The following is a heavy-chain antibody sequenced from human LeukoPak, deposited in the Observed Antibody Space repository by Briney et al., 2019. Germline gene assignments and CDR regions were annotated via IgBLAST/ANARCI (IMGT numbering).Heavy chain of an antibody. D-gene: IGHD1-14*01. CDR1: GGSVSSYY. Sequence: SETLSLTCSVSGGSVSSYYWSWIRQSPGKGLEWIGYIHNSGRTNYNPSLKSRVTGFVDTSKNQVSLRLSSVTAADTAVYYCARHGTISSDSYFDYWGQEAVVTVSS. J-gene: IGHJ4*02. CDR3: ARHGTISSDSYFDY. CDR2: IHNSGRT. V-gene: IGHV4-59*08.